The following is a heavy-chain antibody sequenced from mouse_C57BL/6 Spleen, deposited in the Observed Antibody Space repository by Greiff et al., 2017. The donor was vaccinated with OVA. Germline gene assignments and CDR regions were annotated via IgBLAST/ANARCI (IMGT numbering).Heavy chain of an antibody. J-gene: IGHJ4*01. Sequence: QVQLQQPGAELVRPGSSVKLSCKASGYTFTSYWMDWVKQRPGQGLEWIGNIYPSDSETHYNQKFKDKATLTVDKSSSTAYMQLSSLTSEDSAVYYCARLRDYDGEDYWGQGTSVTVSS. V-gene: IGHV1-61*01. D-gene: IGHD2-4*01. CDR3: ARLRDYDGEDY. CDR1: GYTFTSYW. CDR2: IYPSDSET.